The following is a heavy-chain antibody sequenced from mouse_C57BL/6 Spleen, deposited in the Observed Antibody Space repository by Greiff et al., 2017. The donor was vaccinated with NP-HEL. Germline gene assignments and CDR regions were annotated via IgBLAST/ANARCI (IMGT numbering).Heavy chain of an antibody. CDR2: INPSNGGT. CDR3: ARERDYYGSSYDYAMDY. V-gene: IGHV1-53*01. Sequence: QVQLQQSGTELVKPGASVKLSCKASGYTFTSYWMHWVKQRPGQGLEWIGNINPSNGGTNYNEKFKSKATLTVDKSSSTAYMQLSSLTSEDSAVYYCARERDYYGSSYDYAMDYWGQGTSVTVSS. CDR1: GYTFTSYW. J-gene: IGHJ4*01. D-gene: IGHD1-1*01.